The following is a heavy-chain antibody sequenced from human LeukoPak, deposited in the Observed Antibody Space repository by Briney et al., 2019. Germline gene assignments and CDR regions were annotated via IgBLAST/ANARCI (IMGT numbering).Heavy chain of an antibody. CDR2: INPNSGGT. Sequence: ASVKVSCKASRYTFIDHYIHWVRQAPGQGLEWMGRINPNSGGTNYSQKFQGRVTMTRNTSISTAYMELSSLRSEDTAVYYCARRITMVRGVKNFDYWGQGTLVTVSS. CDR1: RYTFIDHY. D-gene: IGHD3-10*01. J-gene: IGHJ4*02. CDR3: ARRITMVRGVKNFDY. V-gene: IGHV1-2*02.